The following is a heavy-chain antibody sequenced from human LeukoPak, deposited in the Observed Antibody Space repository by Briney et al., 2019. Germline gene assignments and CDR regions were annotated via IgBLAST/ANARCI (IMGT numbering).Heavy chain of an antibody. V-gene: IGHV3-21*01. Sequence: GGSLRLSCAASGFTFSSYGMHWVRQAPGKGLEWVSSISSSSSYIYYADSVKGRFTISRDNAKNSLYLQMNSLRAEDTAVYYCASHREWLLPSYYFDYWGQGTLVTVSS. CDR3: ASHREWLLPSYYFDY. J-gene: IGHJ4*02. D-gene: IGHD3-3*01. CDR2: ISSSSSYI. CDR1: GFTFSSYG.